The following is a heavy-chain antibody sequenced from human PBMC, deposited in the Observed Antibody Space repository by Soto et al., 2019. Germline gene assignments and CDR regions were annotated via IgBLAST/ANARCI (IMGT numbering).Heavy chain of an antibody. J-gene: IGHJ6*03. Sequence: SETLCLTCAVYGGSFSGYYWSWIRQPPGKGLEWIGEINHSGSTNHNPSLKSRVTISVDTSKNQFSLRLSSVTAADTAVYYCARITRTVSYYYYYYMDVWGKGTTVTVSS. CDR2: INHSGST. CDR1: GGSFSGYY. D-gene: IGHD3-10*01. V-gene: IGHV4-34*01. CDR3: ARITRTVSYYYYYYMDV.